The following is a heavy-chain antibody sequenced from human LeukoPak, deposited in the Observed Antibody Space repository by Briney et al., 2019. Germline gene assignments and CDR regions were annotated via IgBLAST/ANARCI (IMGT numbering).Heavy chain of an antibody. V-gene: IGHV2-5*02. J-gene: IGHJ4*02. CDR1: GFSLSTNGVG. CDR2: IYWDDDK. Sequence: SGPTLVHPTQTLTLTCTFSGFSLSTNGVGVGWIRQPPGKALEWLALIYWDDDKRYSPSLKSRLTITKDNPKNQVVLTMTNMDPVDTATYYCAQGQRGYSYGLFDYWGQGTLVTVSS. CDR3: AQGQRGYSYGLFDY. D-gene: IGHD5-18*01.